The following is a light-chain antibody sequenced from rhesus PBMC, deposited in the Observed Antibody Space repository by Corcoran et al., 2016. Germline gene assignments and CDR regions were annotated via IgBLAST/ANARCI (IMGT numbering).Light chain of an antibody. CDR1: QGISSW. V-gene: IGKV1-18*01. Sequence: DIQMTQSPSSLSASVGDKVTITCRASQGISSWLAWYQQKPGIAPKLLIYAASTLHTGVPSRFSGSGSGTEYTLTSSSLQPKEFATYYCQQGYNSPFTFGPGTKLDIK. CDR3: QQGYNSPFT. J-gene: IGKJ3*01. CDR2: AAS.